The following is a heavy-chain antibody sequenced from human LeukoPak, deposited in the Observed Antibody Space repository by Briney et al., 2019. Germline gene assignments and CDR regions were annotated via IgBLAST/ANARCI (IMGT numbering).Heavy chain of an antibody. CDR3: ARSTDSSGWYWFDY. CDR1: GGSISSYY. D-gene: IGHD6-19*01. Sequence: SETLSLTCTVSGGSISSYYWSWIRQPPGKGLEWIGYIYYSGSTNYNPSLKSRVTISVDTSKNQFSLKLSSVTAADTAVYYCARSTDSSGWYWFDYWGQGTRVTVSS. J-gene: IGHJ4*02. V-gene: IGHV4-59*01. CDR2: IYYSGST.